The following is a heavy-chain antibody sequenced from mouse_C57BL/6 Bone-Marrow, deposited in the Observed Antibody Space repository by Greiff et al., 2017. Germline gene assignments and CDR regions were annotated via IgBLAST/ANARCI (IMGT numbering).Heavy chain of an antibody. Sequence: VQLQQSGAELVKPGASVKISCKASGYAFSSYWMNWVKQRPGKGLEWIGQIYPGDGDTTYNGKFKGKATLTADKSSSTAYMQLSSLTSEDSAVYFCARTDYYGSFLDYWGQGTTLTVSS. V-gene: IGHV1-80*01. CDR3: ARTDYYGSFLDY. CDR2: IYPGDGDT. CDR1: GYAFSSYW. D-gene: IGHD1-1*01. J-gene: IGHJ2*01.